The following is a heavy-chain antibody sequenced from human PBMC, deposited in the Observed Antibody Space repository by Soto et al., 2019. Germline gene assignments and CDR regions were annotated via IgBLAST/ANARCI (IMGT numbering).Heavy chain of an antibody. V-gene: IGHV1-8*01. CDR3: ARAGYCSGGSCGRRPFRRIDY. CDR1: GYTFTSYD. Sequence: GASVKVSCKASGYTFTSYDINWVRQATGQGLEWMGWMNPNSGNTGYAQKFQGRVTMTRNTSISTAYMELSSLRSEDTAVYYCARAGYCSGGSCGRRPFRRIDYWGQGTLVTVSS. J-gene: IGHJ4*02. D-gene: IGHD2-15*01. CDR2: MNPNSGNT.